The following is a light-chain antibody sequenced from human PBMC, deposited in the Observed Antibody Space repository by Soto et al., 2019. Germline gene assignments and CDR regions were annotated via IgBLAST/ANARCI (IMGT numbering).Light chain of an antibody. CDR2: SNN. CDR1: SSNIGSNT. V-gene: IGLV1-44*01. Sequence: QAVVTQPPSASGTPGQRVTISCSGSSSNIGSNTVNWYQQLPGTAPKLLIYSNNQRPSGVPDRFSGSKSGTSASLAISWLQSEDEADYYCAAWDDSLNGRVFGGGTKVTVL. CDR3: AAWDDSLNGRV. J-gene: IGLJ2*01.